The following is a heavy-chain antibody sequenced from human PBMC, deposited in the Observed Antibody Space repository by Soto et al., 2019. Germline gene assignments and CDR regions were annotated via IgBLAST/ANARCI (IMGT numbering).Heavy chain of an antibody. J-gene: IGHJ5*02. V-gene: IGHV4-39*01. CDR3: SRPGHPTRGSWYGGVSWFVR. D-gene: IGHD6-13*01. Sequence: SETLSLTCSVSVAAINGGGYFWGWARQPPGRGLEWIGSIYYTGSTSLSPSLRSRVTMSVDTSNNQFSMKLRSLTAADTAVYFCSRPGHPTRGSWYGGVSWFVRWGQGIRGTFSS. CDR1: VAAINGGGYF. CDR2: IYYTGST.